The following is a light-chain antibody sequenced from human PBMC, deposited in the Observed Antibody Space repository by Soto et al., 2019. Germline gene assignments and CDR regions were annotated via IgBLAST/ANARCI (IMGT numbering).Light chain of an antibody. J-gene: IGLJ3*02. CDR3: GVWDDSLDNWV. CDR2: TNN. CDR1: SFNIGRNP. Sequence: QSVLTQPPSASGTPGQRVTISCSGTSFNIGRNPVNWFQQVPGMAPKLLMHTNNERPSGVPDRFSGSRSGTSASLSVTGLQSDDEADYYCGVWDDSLDNWVFGGGTKLTVL. V-gene: IGLV1-44*01.